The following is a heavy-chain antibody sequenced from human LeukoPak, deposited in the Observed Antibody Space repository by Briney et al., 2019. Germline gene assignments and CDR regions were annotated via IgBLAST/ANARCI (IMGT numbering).Heavy chain of an antibody. D-gene: IGHD5-18*01. CDR2: ISWNSGSI. CDR1: GFTFDDYA. J-gene: IGHJ4*02. CDR3: AKDRGYSYGSNYFDY. V-gene: IGHV3-9*01. Sequence: SGGSLRLSCAASGFTFDDYAMHWVRQAPGKGLEWVSGISWNSGSIGYADSVKGRFTISRDNAKNSLYLQMNSLRAEDTALYYCAKDRGYSYGSNYFDYWGQGTLVTVSS.